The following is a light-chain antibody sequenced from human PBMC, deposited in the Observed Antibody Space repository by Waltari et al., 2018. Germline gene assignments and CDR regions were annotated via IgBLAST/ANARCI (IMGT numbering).Light chain of an antibody. CDR1: SGSIASYY. CDR3: QSYDVTTNQV. CDR2: DDD. Sequence: NFMLTQPHSVSESPGKTVTISCTRSSGSIASYYVQWYQQRPGSAPTTVIYDDDLKPSGVPDRFSGSIYSSSNSASLTISGLKTEDEADYYCQSYDVTTNQVFGGGTKLTVL. V-gene: IGLV6-57*04. J-gene: IGLJ2*01.